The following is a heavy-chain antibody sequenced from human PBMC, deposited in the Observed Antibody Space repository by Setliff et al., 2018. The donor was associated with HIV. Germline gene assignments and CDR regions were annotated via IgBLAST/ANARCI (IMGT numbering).Heavy chain of an antibody. Sequence: LSLTCTVSGGSINSGGYYWVWIRQPALKGLEWIGRIYTSGLTNYNPSLKSRVTISVDTSKNQVSLKLSSVTAADTAVYYCARDRTHSKVPRPYYYMDVWGKGTTVTVSS. J-gene: IGHJ6*03. CDR2: IYTSGLT. V-gene: IGHV4-61*02. D-gene: IGHD6-13*01. CDR3: ARDRTHSKVPRPYYYMDV. CDR1: GGSINSGGYY.